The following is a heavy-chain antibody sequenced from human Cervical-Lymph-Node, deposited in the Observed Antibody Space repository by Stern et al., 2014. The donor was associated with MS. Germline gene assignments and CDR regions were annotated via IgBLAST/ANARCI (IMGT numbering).Heavy chain of an antibody. CDR2: IYYSGST. CDR1: GGSISSYN. CDR3: ARGAADGPDY. J-gene: IGHJ4*02. D-gene: IGHD6-25*01. Sequence: QLQLQESGPGLVKPSETLSLTCTVSGGSISSYNWSWIRQPPGKGLEWIGYIYYSGSTNYNPSLKSRVTISVDTSKNQFSLKLSSVTAADTAVYYCARGAADGPDYWGQGTLVTVSS. V-gene: IGHV4-59*01.